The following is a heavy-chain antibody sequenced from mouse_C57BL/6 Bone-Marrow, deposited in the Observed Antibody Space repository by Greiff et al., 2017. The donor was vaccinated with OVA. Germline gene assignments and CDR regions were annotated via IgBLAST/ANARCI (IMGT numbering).Heavy chain of an antibody. CDR3: ARDGYYGWCAY. CDR1: GFTFSDYG. CDR2: ISSGSSTI. J-gene: IGHJ3*01. V-gene: IGHV5-17*01. Sequence: EVQLVESGGGLVKPGGSLKLSCAASGFTFSDYGMHWVRQALEKGLEWVAYISSGSSTIYYADTVKGRFTISRDNAKNTMFMQMTSLRSEDTAVYYCARDGYYGWCAYWGQGTLVTVSA. D-gene: IGHD2-3*01.